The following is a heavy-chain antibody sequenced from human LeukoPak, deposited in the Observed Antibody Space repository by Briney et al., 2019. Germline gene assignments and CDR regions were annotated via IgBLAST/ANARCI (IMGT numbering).Heavy chain of an antibody. CDR3: ARGQRTGRIYWFDP. CDR2: MNPNSGNT. CDR1: GYTFTSYD. V-gene: IGHV1-8*03. Sequence: ASVKVSCKASGYTFTSYDINWVRQATGQGLEWMGWMNPNSGNTGYAQKFQGRVTITRNTSISTAYMELSSLRSEDTAVYYCARGQRTGRIYWFDPWGQGTLVTVSS. J-gene: IGHJ5*02.